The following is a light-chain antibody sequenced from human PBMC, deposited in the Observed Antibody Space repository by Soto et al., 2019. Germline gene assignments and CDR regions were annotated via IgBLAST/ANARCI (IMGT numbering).Light chain of an antibody. CDR1: QTLRNK. CDR3: QQHNARPLT. V-gene: IGKV3-15*01. Sequence: IVLTQSPGTLSVSPGERVILSCRASQTLRNKFAWYQQKPGQAPRLLIYGGFTRATGIPARFIGSGSGTDFTITFNTLQSEDFAIYYCQQHNARPLTFGPGTKLHLK. CDR2: GGF. J-gene: IGKJ3*01.